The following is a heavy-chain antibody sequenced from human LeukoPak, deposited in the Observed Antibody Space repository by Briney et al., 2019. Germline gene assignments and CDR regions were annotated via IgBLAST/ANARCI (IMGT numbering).Heavy chain of an antibody. CDR2: ISYDGSNK. J-gene: IGHJ3*02. CDR1: GFTFSSYG. Sequence: PGGSLRLSCAASGFTFSSYGMHWVRQAPGKGLEWVAVISYDGSNKDYADSMKGRFTISRDNSKNTLYLQMNSLGAEDTAVYYCAREIFNGFDIWGQGTMVTVSS. V-gene: IGHV3-30*03. CDR3: AREIFNGFDI.